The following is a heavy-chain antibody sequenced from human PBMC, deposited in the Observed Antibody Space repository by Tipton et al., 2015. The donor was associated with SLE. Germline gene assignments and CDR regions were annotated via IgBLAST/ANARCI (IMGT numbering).Heavy chain of an antibody. CDR1: GYTFTNYE. D-gene: IGHD5/OR15-5a*01. J-gene: IGHJ4*02. Sequence: QLVQSGAEVKKPGASVKVSCKASGYTFTNYEINWVRQATGQGLEWVGWMNPNSGRTGFAQTFQGRVAMTRDTSINTVYMELSSLRSDDTGVYFCARDGHCVYDFDSWGQRTLVTVFS. V-gene: IGHV1-8*01. CDR2: MNPNSGRT. CDR3: ARDGHCVYDFDS.